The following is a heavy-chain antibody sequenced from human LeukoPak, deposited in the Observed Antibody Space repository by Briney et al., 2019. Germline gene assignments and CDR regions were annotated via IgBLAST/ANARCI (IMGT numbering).Heavy chain of an antibody. Sequence: SETLSLTCTVSGGSISSYYWSWIRQPPGKGLEWIGYIYYSGSTNYNPSLKSRVTISVDTSKNQFSLKLSSVTAADTAVYYCARAPSEMGRRNWYFDLWGRGTLVTVSS. CDR3: ARAPSEMGRRNWYFDL. D-gene: IGHD5-24*01. CDR2: IYYSGST. V-gene: IGHV4-59*01. CDR1: GGSISSYY. J-gene: IGHJ2*01.